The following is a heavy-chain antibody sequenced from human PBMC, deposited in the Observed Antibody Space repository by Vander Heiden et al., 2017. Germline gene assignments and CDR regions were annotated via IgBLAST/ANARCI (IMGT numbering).Heavy chain of an antibody. Sequence: EVQLVESGGGLVQPGGSLRLSCAASGFTFSSYAMHWVRQAPGKGLEYVSAISSNGGSTYYANSVKGRFTISRDNSKNTLYLQMGSLRAEDMAVYYCARGRPTYYYDSSERFDYWGQGTLVTVSS. CDR3: ARGRPTYYYDSSERFDY. V-gene: IGHV3-64*01. J-gene: IGHJ4*02. D-gene: IGHD3-22*01. CDR1: GFTFSSYA. CDR2: ISSNGGST.